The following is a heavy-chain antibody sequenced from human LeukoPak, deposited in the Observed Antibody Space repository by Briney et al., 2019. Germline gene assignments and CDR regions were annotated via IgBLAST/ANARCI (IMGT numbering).Heavy chain of an antibody. J-gene: IGHJ4*02. CDR3: ARVVAVTSYYFDY. D-gene: IGHD2-21*02. CDR1: GFTFSDYY. CDR2: ISSSSSYT. V-gene: IGHV3-11*06. Sequence: PGGSLRLSCAASGFTFSDYYMSWIRQAPGKGLEWISYISSSSSYTNYADSVKGRFTISRDNAKTSLYLQMNNLRAEDTAVYYCARVVAVTSYYFDYWGQGILVTVSS.